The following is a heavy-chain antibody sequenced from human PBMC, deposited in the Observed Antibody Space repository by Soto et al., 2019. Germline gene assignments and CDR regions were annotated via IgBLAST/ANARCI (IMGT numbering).Heavy chain of an antibody. CDR2: IIPIFGTA. J-gene: IGHJ4*02. D-gene: IGHD3-22*01. CDR1: GGTFSSYA. CDR3: AISTYYYDSSGYYFDY. V-gene: IGHV1-69*06. Sequence: ASVKVSCKASGGTFSSYAISWVRQAPGQGLEWMGGIIPIFGTANYAQKFQGRVTITADKSTSTAYMELSSLRSEDTAVYYCAISTYYYDSSGYYFDYWGQGTLVTVSS.